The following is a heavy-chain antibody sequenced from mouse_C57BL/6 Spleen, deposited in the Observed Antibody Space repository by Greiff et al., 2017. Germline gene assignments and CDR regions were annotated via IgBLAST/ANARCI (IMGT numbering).Heavy chain of an antibody. J-gene: IGHJ3*01. V-gene: IGHV1-72*01. Sequence: QVQLQQSGAELVKPGASVKLSCKATGYTFTSYEMHWVKQRPGRGLEWIGRIDPNGGDTKYNEKFKSKATLTVDKPTSTAYMQLSSLTSEDAAVYCCRRCYGSSYEFGDWGQGTLVTVSA. CDR1: GYTFTSYE. CDR2: IDPNGGDT. CDR3: RRCYGSSYEFGD. D-gene: IGHD1-1*01.